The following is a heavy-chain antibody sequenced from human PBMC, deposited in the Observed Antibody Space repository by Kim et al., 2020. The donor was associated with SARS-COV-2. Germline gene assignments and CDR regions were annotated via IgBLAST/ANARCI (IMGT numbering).Heavy chain of an antibody. V-gene: IGHV3-15*01. D-gene: IGHD3-9*01. CDR2: IKSKTDGGTT. Sequence: GGSLRLSCAASGFTFSNAWMSWVRQAPGKGLEWVARIKSKTDGGTTDYAAPVKGRFTISTDDSNNTLYLQMNSLKTEDTAVYYCTNMATIFRPYYFDYWGQGTLDTVSS. J-gene: IGHJ4*02. CDR1: GFTFSNAW. CDR3: TNMATIFRPYYFDY.